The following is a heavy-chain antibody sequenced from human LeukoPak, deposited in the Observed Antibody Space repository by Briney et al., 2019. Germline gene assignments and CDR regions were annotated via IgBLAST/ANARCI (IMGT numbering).Heavy chain of an antibody. J-gene: IGHJ4*02. Sequence: RGESLKISCKGSGYSFTGYWIGWVRQMPGKGLEWMGIIYPYDSDTRYSPSFQGQVTISGDKSISTAYLQWSSLKASDTAMYYCARQASYGYLIDYWGQGTLVTVSS. CDR1: GYSFTGYW. CDR2: IYPYDSDT. D-gene: IGHD5-18*01. V-gene: IGHV5-51*01. CDR3: ARQASYGYLIDY.